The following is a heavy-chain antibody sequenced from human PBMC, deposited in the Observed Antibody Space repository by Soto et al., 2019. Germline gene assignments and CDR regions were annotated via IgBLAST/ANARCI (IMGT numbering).Heavy chain of an antibody. J-gene: IGHJ4*02. CDR2: ISSSSSYI. CDR3: ARSYAVTDALDY. CDR1: GFTFSSYS. D-gene: IGHD4-17*01. V-gene: IGHV3-21*01. Sequence: GGSLRLSCAASGFTFSSYSMNWVRQAPGKGLEWVSSISSSSSYIHYADPVKGRFTISRDNAKNSLYLQMNSLRAEDTAVYYCARSYAVTDALDYWGQGTLVTVSS.